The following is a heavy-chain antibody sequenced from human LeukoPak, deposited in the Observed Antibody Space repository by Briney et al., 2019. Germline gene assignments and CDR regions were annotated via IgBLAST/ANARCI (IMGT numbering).Heavy chain of an antibody. CDR1: GYSFTNYW. CDR2: IYPGDSDT. Sequence: GESLKISCKGPGYSFTNYWIGWVRQMPGKGLEWVGIIYPGDSDTRYSPSFQGQVTISADKSISTAYLQWSSLKASDTAMYYCARPRTFYSSSWYYFDYWGQGTLVTVSS. CDR3: ARPRTFYSSSWYYFDY. V-gene: IGHV5-51*01. D-gene: IGHD6-13*01. J-gene: IGHJ4*02.